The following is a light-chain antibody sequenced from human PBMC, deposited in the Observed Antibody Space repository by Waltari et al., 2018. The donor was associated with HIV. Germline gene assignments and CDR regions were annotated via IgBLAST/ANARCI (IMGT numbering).Light chain of an antibody. V-gene: IGKV1-9*01. CDR2: AAS. CDR1: PHIETN. CDR3: QQLESYPS. Sequence: DIQLTQSPSFLSASGGNRVSITCRASPHIETNLAWYQHVPGKAPKLLMFAASTLESCVPSRFSGSGSGTEFTLTISSLQPEDFATYYCQQLESYPSFGGGTKVDIK. J-gene: IGKJ4*01.